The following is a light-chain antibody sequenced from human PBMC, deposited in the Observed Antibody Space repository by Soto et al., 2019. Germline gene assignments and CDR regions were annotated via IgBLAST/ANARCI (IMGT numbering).Light chain of an antibody. CDR2: DAS. CDR3: QQSYSIPWT. V-gene: IGKV1-39*01. J-gene: IGKJ1*01. Sequence: DIQMTPSPSTLSASVVDRVTITCRASQSVRSWLAWYQQKPGRAPKFLIYDASSLQSGVPSRFSGSGSGTDFTLTISSLQPEDFATYYCQQSYSIPWTFGQGTKWIS. CDR1: QSVRSW.